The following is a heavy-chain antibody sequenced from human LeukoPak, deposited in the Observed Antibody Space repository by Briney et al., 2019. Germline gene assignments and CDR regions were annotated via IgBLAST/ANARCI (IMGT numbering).Heavy chain of an antibody. Sequence: PGGSLRLSCAASGFTFSSYSMNWVRQAPGKGLEWVSSISSSSSYIYYADSVKGRFTISRDNAKNSLYLQMNSLRAEDTAVYYCARAPPDSRYCSSTSCFFDYWGQGTLVTVSS. J-gene: IGHJ4*02. CDR2: ISSSSSYI. V-gene: IGHV3-21*01. D-gene: IGHD2-2*01. CDR3: ARAPPDSRYCSSTSCFFDY. CDR1: GFTFSSYS.